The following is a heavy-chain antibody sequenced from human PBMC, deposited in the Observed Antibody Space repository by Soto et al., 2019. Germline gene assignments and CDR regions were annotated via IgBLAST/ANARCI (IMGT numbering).Heavy chain of an antibody. CDR3: ARGYYYGSGSYYYYYYGMDV. V-gene: IGHV4-39*01. CDR2: IYYGGSS. J-gene: IGHJ6*02. Sequence: SETLSLTCTVSSAPVSSTTYTWGWIRQPPGKGLEWVASIYYGGSSYYNPSLNSRVTVSVDTSKNQFSLKMTSVTAADTAVYYCARGYYYGSGSYYYYYYGMDVWGQGTTVTVSS. CDR1: SAPVSSTTYT. D-gene: IGHD3-10*01.